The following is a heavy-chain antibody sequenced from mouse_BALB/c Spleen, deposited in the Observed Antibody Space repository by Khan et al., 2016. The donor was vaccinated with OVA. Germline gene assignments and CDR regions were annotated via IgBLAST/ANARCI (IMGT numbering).Heavy chain of an antibody. CDR3: TRDRIDY. CDR2: INPTSGYT. V-gene: IGHV1-7*01. CDR1: GYTFTTYW. Sequence: VQLQESGAERAKPGASVKMSCKASGYTFTTYWMHWVKQRPGQGLEWIGYINPTSGYTDYNEKFTDRATLSADKSSSTAYMQLSSLTSEDSAVYYCTRDRIDYWGQGTTLTVSS. J-gene: IGHJ2*01.